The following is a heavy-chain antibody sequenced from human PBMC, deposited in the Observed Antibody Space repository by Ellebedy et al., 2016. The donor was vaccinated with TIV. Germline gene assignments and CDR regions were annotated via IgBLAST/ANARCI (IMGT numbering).Heavy chain of an antibody. D-gene: IGHD5-24*01. J-gene: IGHJ4*02. CDR3: ARSEDGYNTYTF. V-gene: IGHV3-7*01. Sequence: GESLKISCAVSGFTFSNYWMSWARQAPGKGLEWVATIKQDGSEIHYVDSVKGRFTISRDNAKNSLYLQMNSLRVEDTAVYFCARSEDGYNTYTFWGQGTLVTVSS. CDR1: GFTFSNYW. CDR2: IKQDGSEI.